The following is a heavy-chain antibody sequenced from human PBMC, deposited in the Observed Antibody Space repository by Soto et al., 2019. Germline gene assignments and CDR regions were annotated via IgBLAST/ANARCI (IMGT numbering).Heavy chain of an antibody. CDR2: INHSGST. J-gene: IGHJ4*02. CDR1: GGSFSGYY. Sequence: QVQLQQWGAGLLKPSETLSLTCAVYGGSFSGYYWSWIRQPPGKGLEWIGEINHSGSTTYNPTLMRRVTISVDTSKNQFSLKLSSVTAADTAVYYCATEPRYDYICGSFSRRQFAYWGQGTLVTVSS. V-gene: IGHV4-34*01. CDR3: ATEPRYDYICGSFSRRQFAY. D-gene: IGHD3-16*01.